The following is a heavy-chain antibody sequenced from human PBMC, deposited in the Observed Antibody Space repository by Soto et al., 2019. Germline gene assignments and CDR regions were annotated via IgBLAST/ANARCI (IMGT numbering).Heavy chain of an antibody. J-gene: IGHJ3*02. CDR2: MYNSGST. V-gene: IGHV4-59*08. CDR3: ARWAAAGHDYDAFDI. Sequence: SDTLSLTCTFAGGSISSYYWTWIRQPPWKGLELIGFMYNSGSTHYNPSFKSLVTISLDTSKNQFSLNLRSLTAADTAVYYCARWAAAGHDYDAFDIWGQGTMVT. D-gene: IGHD6-13*01. CDR1: GGSISSYY.